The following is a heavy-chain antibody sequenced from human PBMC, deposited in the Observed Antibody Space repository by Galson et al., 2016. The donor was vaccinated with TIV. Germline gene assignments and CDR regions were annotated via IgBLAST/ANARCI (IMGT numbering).Heavy chain of an antibody. CDR2: ISAGGGRT. V-gene: IGHV3-23*01. J-gene: IGHJ4*02. Sequence: SLRLSCAASGFTFDDYAMHWVRQAPGKGLEWVSGISAGGGRTDYADSVKGRFTISRDNPKNTLYLQMSSLRADDTAVYLCAKMDSSGFDYVRRFDFWGQGTLATVSS. CDR1: GFTFDDYA. CDR3: AKMDSSGFDYVRRFDF. D-gene: IGHD3-22*01.